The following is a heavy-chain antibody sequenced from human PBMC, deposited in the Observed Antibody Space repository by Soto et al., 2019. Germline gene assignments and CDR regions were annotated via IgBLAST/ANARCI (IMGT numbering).Heavy chain of an antibody. D-gene: IGHD3-22*01. Sequence: GGSLRLSCAASGFTFSSYEMNWVRQAPGKGLEWVSYISSSGSTIYYADSVKGRFTISRDNAKNSLYLQMNSLRAEDTAVYYCARSYYYDSSGYYSFYFDYWGQGTLVTVSS. CDR2: ISSSGSTI. CDR1: GFTFSSYE. CDR3: ARSYYYDSSGYYSFYFDY. J-gene: IGHJ4*02. V-gene: IGHV3-48*03.